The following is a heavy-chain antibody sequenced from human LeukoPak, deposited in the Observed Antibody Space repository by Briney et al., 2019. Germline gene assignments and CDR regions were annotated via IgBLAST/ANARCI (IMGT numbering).Heavy chain of an antibody. CDR3: AKALVDTAMATGY. D-gene: IGHD5-18*01. V-gene: IGHV3-33*06. CDR2: IWYDGSNK. CDR1: GFTFSSYG. Sequence: PGRSLRLSCAASGFTFSSYGMRWVRQAPGKGLEWVAVIWYDGSNKYYADSVKGRFTISRDNSKNTLYLQMNSLRAEDTAVYYCAKALVDTAMATGYWGQGTLVTVSS. J-gene: IGHJ4*02.